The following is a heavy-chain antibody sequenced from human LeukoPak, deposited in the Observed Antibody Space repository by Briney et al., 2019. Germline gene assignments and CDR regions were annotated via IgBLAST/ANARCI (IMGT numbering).Heavy chain of an antibody. CDR1: GGTFITYA. CDR3: ARAAYSSSYAAGY. CDR2: IIPIFGTA. J-gene: IGHJ4*02. D-gene: IGHD6-6*01. V-gene: IGHV1-69*13. Sequence: SVKVSCKASGGTFITYAISWVRQAPGQGLEWMGGIIPIFGTANYAQKFQGRVTITADDSTSTAYMELSSLRSEDTAVYYCARAAYSSSYAAGYWGQGTLVTVSS.